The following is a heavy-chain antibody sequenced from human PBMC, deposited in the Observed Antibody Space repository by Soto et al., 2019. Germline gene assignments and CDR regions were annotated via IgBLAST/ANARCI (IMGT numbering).Heavy chain of an antibody. CDR2: IYSGGST. Sequence: GGSLRLSCAASGFTFSSTYMSWVRQAPGKGLEWVSVIYSGGSTYYAASVKGRFTISRDNSKNTLYLQMNSLRAEDTAVYYCARDVYGDDAFDFWGQGTMVTVSS. CDR3: ARDVYGDDAFDF. J-gene: IGHJ3*01. D-gene: IGHD1-20*01. V-gene: IGHV3-53*01. CDR1: GFTFSSTY.